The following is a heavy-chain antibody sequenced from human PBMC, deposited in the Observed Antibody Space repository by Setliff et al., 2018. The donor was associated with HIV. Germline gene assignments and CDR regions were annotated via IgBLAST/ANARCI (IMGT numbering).Heavy chain of an antibody. J-gene: IGHJ2*01. CDR2: IYYNGST. V-gene: IGHV4-59*11. CDR3: ARAQRITIFGVVYWYCDL. D-gene: IGHD3-3*01. CDR1: GGSISSPY. Sequence: SETLSLTCTVSGGSISSPYWSWIRQPPGKGLEWIGYIYYNGSTNYNPSLKSRVTISVDTSKKQFSLRLSSVTAADTAVYYCARAQRITIFGVVYWYCDLWGRGTLVT.